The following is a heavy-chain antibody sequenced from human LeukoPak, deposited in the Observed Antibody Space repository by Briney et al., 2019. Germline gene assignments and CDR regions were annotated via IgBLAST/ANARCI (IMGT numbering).Heavy chain of an antibody. Sequence: ASVRVSCKASGYTFTSYGISWVRQATGQGLEWMGWISAYNGNTNYAQKLQGRVTMTTDTSTSTAYMELRSLRSDDTAVYYCAQPRDYDSSGYYYSGAFDIWGQGTMVTVSS. CDR3: AQPRDYDSSGYYYSGAFDI. CDR2: ISAYNGNT. CDR1: GYTFTSYG. J-gene: IGHJ3*02. D-gene: IGHD3-22*01. V-gene: IGHV1-18*01.